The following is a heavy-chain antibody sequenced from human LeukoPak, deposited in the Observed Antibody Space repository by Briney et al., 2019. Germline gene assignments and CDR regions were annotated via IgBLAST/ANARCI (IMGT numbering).Heavy chain of an antibody. Sequence: GASVKVSCKASGHTFTGYYMHWVRQAPGQGLEWMGWINPNSGGTNYAQKFQGRVTMTRDTSISTAYMELSRLRSDDTAVYYCAGVQGGGSWYVYVDYWGQGTLVTVSS. J-gene: IGHJ4*02. CDR3: AGVQGGGSWYVYVDY. CDR1: GHTFTGYY. V-gene: IGHV1-2*02. D-gene: IGHD6-13*01. CDR2: INPNSGGT.